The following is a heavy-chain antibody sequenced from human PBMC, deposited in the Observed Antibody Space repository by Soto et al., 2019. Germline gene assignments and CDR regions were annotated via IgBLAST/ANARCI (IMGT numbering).Heavy chain of an antibody. V-gene: IGHV3-23*01. CDR1: GFTFSSYA. D-gene: IGHD5-12*01. Sequence: GGSLRLSCAASGFTFSSYAMSWVRQAPGKGLEWVSAISGSGGSTYYADSVKGRFTISRDNSKNTLYLQMNSLRAEDTAVYYCATRWLRPPGAILDYWGEGTLVTVSS. CDR2: ISGSGGST. J-gene: IGHJ4*02. CDR3: ATRWLRPPGAILDY.